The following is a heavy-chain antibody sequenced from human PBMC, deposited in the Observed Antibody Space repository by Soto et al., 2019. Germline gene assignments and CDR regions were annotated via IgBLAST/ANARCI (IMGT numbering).Heavy chain of an antibody. CDR1: GGTFSSYT. CDR3: ARAGIAAAGTGFDY. CDR2: IIPILGIA. Sequence: SVKVSCKASGGTFSSYTISWVRQAPGQGLEWMGRIIPILGIANYAQKFQGRVTITADKSTSTAYMELSSLRSEDTAVYYCARAGIAAAGTGFDYWGQGALVTVSS. J-gene: IGHJ4*02. D-gene: IGHD6-13*01. V-gene: IGHV1-69*02.